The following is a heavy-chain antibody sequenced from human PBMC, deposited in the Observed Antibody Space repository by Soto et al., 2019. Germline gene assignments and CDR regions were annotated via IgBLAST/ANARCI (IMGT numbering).Heavy chain of an antibody. CDR1: GGTFSTYA. CDR2: IIPMFGTA. Sequence: QVQLVQSGAEVKKPESSVKVSCKAPGGTFSTYAISWVLQAPGQGLEWMGGIIPMFGTANYAQRLQDRVTITADESTNTVSMELSSLRSEDTAVYFCASGIQLWLRRINNGYSGWGQGTLVTVSS. CDR3: ASGIQLWLRRINNGYSG. D-gene: IGHD5-18*01. J-gene: IGHJ4*02. V-gene: IGHV1-69*12.